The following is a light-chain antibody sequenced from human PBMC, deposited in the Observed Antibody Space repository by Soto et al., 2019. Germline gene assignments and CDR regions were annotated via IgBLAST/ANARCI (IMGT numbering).Light chain of an antibody. CDR1: NIESKS. Sequence: SYELTQPPSVSVAPGQTARITCGGNNIESKSVNWYQQKPGQALVLVVYDDSDRPSGIPERFSGSNSGNTATLIINTAEAGDEADYYCQVWDSDKNPFYVVGAGTKV. CDR2: DDS. CDR3: QVWDSDKNPFYV. V-gene: IGLV3-21*02. J-gene: IGLJ1*01.